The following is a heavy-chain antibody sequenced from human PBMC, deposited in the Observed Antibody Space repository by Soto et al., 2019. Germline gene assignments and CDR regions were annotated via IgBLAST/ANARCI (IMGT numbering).Heavy chain of an antibody. CDR2: ISSSSSTI. V-gene: IGHV3-48*01. J-gene: IGHJ4*02. CDR3: ASSQWRGHYFDY. D-gene: IGHD6-19*01. CDR1: GFTFSSYD. Sequence: GGSLRLSCVASGFTFSSYDMNWVRQAPGKGLEWLSYISSSSSTIYYADSVKGRFTISRDNAKNSLYLQMNSLRAEDTAVYYCASSQWRGHYFDYWGQGTLVTVSS.